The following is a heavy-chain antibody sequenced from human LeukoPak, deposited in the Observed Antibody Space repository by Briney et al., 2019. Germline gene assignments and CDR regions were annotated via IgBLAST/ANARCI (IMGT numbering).Heavy chain of an antibody. Sequence: PSETLSLTCTVSGYSISSGYYWGWIRQPQGKGLEWIGSIYHSGSTYYNPSLKSRVTISVDTSKNQFSLKLSSVTAADTAVYYCARDRSTYDFWSGGYYYMDVWGKGTTVTVSS. J-gene: IGHJ6*03. CDR2: IYHSGST. CDR3: ARDRSTYDFWSGGYYYMDV. D-gene: IGHD3-3*01. CDR1: GYSISSGYY. V-gene: IGHV4-38-2*02.